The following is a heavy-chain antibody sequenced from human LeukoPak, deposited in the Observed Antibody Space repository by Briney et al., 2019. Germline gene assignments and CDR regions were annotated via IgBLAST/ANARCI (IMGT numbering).Heavy chain of an antibody. Sequence: ASVKVSCKASGYTFTSYYMHWVRQAPGQGLEWMGIINPSGGSTSYAQKLQGRVTMTRDTSTSTVYMELSSLRSEDTAVYYCARQIAVAGKAYYYYGMDVWGQGTTVTVSS. J-gene: IGHJ6*02. D-gene: IGHD6-19*01. V-gene: IGHV1-46*01. CDR3: ARQIAVAGKAYYYYGMDV. CDR2: INPSGGST. CDR1: GYTFTSYY.